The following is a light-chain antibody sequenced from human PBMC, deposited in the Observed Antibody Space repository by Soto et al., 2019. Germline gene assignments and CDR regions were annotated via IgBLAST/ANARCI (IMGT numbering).Light chain of an antibody. J-gene: IGKJ1*01. CDR1: QSVSSSY. CDR2: GAS. V-gene: IGKV3-20*01. Sequence: IVLTQSPGTLSLSPGERATLSCRASQSVSSSYLAWYQQKPGQAPRLPIYGASSRATGIPDRFSGSGSGTDFTLTISRLEPEDFAVYYCQHYGSSWTFGQGTKVDIK. CDR3: QHYGSSWT.